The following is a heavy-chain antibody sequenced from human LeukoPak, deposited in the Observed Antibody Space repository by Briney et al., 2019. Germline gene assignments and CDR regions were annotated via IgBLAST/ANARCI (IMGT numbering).Heavy chain of an antibody. CDR3: ARRFASIEFFSDY. CDR2: ISSNGVAT. D-gene: IGHD2-21*01. CDR1: GFTFNNYA. Sequence: GGSLRLSCAASGFTFNNYAMHWVRQAPGKGLEYVSGISSNGVATYYANSVKGRFTISRDNSKNTLYLQMASLRAEDMAVYYCARRFASIEFFSDYWGQGALVTVSS. J-gene: IGHJ4*02. V-gene: IGHV3-64*01.